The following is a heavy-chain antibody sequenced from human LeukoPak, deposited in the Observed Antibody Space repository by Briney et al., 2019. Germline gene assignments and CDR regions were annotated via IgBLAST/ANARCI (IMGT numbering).Heavy chain of an antibody. CDR3: ARALSAMVADN. CDR1: GFTFSNYA. CDR2: ISTSAVST. Sequence: GGSLRLSCAASGFTFSNYAMNWVRQAPGKGLEWVSAISTSAVSTYYVDSVKGRFTISRDNSKNTLFLQMNSLRAEDTALYYCARALSAMVADNWGQGTLVTVSS. J-gene: IGHJ4*02. V-gene: IGHV3-23*01. D-gene: IGHD5-18*01.